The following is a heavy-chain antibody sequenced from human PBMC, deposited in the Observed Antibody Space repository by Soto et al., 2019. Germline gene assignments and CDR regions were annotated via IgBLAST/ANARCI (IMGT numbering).Heavy chain of an antibody. CDR1: GFTFSSYA. V-gene: IGHV3-30-3*01. J-gene: IGHJ3*02. CDR2: ISYDGSIK. CDR3: PRALLEGAFDI. Sequence: QVQLVESGGGVVQPGRSLRLSCAASGFTFSSYAMHWVRQAPGKGLEWVAVISYDGSIKYYADSVKGRFSISRDNSKNTLYLHMNSLRAEETAVYDCPRALLEGAFDIWGQGTMVTVSS. D-gene: IGHD3-10*01.